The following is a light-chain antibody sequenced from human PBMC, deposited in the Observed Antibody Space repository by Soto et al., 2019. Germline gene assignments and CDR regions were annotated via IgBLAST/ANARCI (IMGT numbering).Light chain of an antibody. V-gene: IGKV1-39*01. CDR1: QSISTY. J-gene: IGKJ1*01. CDR2: AAS. CDR3: QQSDSMPWT. Sequence: DIQMTQSPSSLSASVGDRVTITCRASQSISTYLHWYQQKPGKAPNLLIYAASTLQSGVPSRFSGSGSGTDFTLTISSLQPEDSATYYCQQSDSMPWTFGQGTKVDI.